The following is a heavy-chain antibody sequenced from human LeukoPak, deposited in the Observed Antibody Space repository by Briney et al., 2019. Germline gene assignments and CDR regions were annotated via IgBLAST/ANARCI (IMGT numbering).Heavy chain of an antibody. CDR2: IRYDGSNK. CDR3: ARDLEDCSGGSCYSWFDP. D-gene: IGHD2-15*01. J-gene: IGHJ5*02. Sequence: GGSLRLSCAASGFTFSSYGMHWVRQAPGKGLEWVAFIRYDGSNKYYADSVKGRFTISRDNSKNTLYLQMNSLRAEDTAVYYCARDLEDCSGGSCYSWFDPWGQGTLVTVSS. V-gene: IGHV3-30*02. CDR1: GFTFSSYG.